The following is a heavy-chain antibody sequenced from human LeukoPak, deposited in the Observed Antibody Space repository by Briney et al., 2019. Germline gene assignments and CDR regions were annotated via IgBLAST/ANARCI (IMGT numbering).Heavy chain of an antibody. J-gene: IGHJ4*02. CDR2: ISHSGSS. Sequence: SETLSLTCTVSGDSISSYYWSWIRQPPGKGLEWIAYISHSGSSNYSPSLKSRVTMSRDTSKNQLSLKLTSVTAADTAVYYCATIKWGGGSFEYWGQGTLVTVSS. CDR1: GDSISSYY. V-gene: IGHV4-59*01. D-gene: IGHD3-10*01. CDR3: ATIKWGGGSFEY.